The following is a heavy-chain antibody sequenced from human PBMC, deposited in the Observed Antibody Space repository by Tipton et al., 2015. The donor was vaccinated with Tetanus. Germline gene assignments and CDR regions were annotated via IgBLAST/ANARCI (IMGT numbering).Heavy chain of an antibody. D-gene: IGHD1-26*01. J-gene: IGHJ5*01. CDR2: SYAGGNYA. CDR1: GFTFRNAW. Sequence: SLRLSCAASGFTFRNAWMTWVRQAPGKGLEWVSVSYAGGNYAYYADSVKGRFTTSRDDSKSTLFLHMTSLRVEDTAVYYCAKVRGTLRYSFDSWGQGTLVTVSS. CDR3: AKVRGTLRYSFDS. V-gene: IGHV3-23*03.